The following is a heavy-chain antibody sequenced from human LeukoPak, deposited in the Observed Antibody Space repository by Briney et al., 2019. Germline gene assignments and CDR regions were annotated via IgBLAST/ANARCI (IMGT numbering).Heavy chain of an antibody. V-gene: IGHV1-46*01. J-gene: IGHJ4*02. D-gene: IGHD1-14*01. CDR1: GYTFSGFY. CDR3: AREPPESYYFEN. Sequence: GASVKVSCKASGYTFSGFYVHWVRQAPGQGLEWMGIIKVSGGRTEYAQKFQGRVTVSRDMSTSTVHMELNNLRSEDTAVYYCAREPPESYYFENWGQGTLVTVSS. CDR2: IKVSGGRT.